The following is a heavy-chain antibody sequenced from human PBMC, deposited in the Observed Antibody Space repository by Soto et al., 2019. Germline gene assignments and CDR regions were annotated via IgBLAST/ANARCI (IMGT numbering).Heavy chain of an antibody. J-gene: IGHJ4*02. Sequence: QVQLVHSGAEVKKPGSSVKVSCKASGGTFSSYTISWVRQAPGQGLEWMGRIIPILGIANYAQKFQGRVTITADKSTSTAYMELSSLRSEDTAVYYCARGYYGSGSLDYWGQGTLVTVSS. CDR2: IIPILGIA. D-gene: IGHD3-10*01. CDR1: GGTFSSYT. V-gene: IGHV1-69*02. CDR3: ARGYYGSGSLDY.